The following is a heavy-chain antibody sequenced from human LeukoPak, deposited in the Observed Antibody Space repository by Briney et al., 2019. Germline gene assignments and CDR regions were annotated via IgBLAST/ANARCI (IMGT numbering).Heavy chain of an antibody. J-gene: IGHJ4*02. CDR2: ISYDGSYK. CDR1: GFTFSSYG. V-gene: IGHV3-30*18. Sequence: GGSLRLSCAASGFTFSSYGIHWVRQAPGRGLEWVALISYDGSYKYYADSVQGRFSISRDNSKNTLYLQMNSLRTEDTAVYYCAKDGWYCSGGTCHGVDYWGQGTLVTVSS. D-gene: IGHD2-15*01. CDR3: AKDGWYCSGGTCHGVDY.